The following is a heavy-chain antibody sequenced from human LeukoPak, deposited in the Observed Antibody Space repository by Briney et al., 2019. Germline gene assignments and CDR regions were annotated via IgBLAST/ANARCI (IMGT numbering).Heavy chain of an antibody. CDR1: GFSFSNYA. D-gene: IGHD4-17*01. CDR2: IRGRGDGT. Sequence: PGGSLRLSCAASGFSFSNYAMTWVRQAPGKGLEWVSSIRGRGDGTSYADSVKGRFTMSRDNSKNTLYLQMNSLRAEDTAIYNCGRDPNGDYVGAFEFWGQGALVTVS. CDR3: GRDPNGDYVGAFEF. V-gene: IGHV3-23*01. J-gene: IGHJ3*01.